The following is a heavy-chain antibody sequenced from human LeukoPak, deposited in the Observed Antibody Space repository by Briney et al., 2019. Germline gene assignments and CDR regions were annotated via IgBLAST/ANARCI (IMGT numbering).Heavy chain of an antibody. D-gene: IGHD2-15*01. J-gene: IGHJ4*02. Sequence: ASVKVSCKASGYTFTGYYMHWVRQAPGQGLEWMGWINPNSGGTNYAQKFQGRVTMTRDTSISTAYMELSRLRSDDTAVYYCARDPCRGGSCYSFPDYWGQGTLVTVYS. V-gene: IGHV1-2*02. CDR2: INPNSGGT. CDR3: ARDPCRGGSCYSFPDY. CDR1: GYTFTGYY.